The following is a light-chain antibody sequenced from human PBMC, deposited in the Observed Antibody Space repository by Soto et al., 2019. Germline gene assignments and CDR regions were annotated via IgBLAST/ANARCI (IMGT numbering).Light chain of an antibody. CDR1: SSNVGSYKL. CDR2: EVN. Sequence: QSALTQPASVSGSPGQAITISCTGTSSNVGSYKLVSWYQQHPGKDPKLMIFEVNKRPSGVSNRFSGSKSGNTASLTISGLKVEDEADYYCCSSGGSPTYVFGTGTKLTVL. CDR3: CSSGGSPTYV. J-gene: IGLJ1*01. V-gene: IGLV2-23*02.